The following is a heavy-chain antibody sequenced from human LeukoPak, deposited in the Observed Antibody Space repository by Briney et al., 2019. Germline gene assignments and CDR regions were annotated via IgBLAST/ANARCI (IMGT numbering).Heavy chain of an antibody. J-gene: IGHJ6*02. CDR1: GFTFSSYA. D-gene: IGHD3-10*01. CDR3: ARQYYYGSGRAVYYYGMDV. CDR2: ISYDGSNK. Sequence: PGRSLRLSCAASGFTFSSYAMHWVRQAPGKGLEWVAVISYDGSNKYYADSVKGRFTISRDNSKNTLYLQMNSLRAEDTAVYYCARQYYYGSGRAVYYYGMDVWGQGTTVTVSS. V-gene: IGHV3-30-3*01.